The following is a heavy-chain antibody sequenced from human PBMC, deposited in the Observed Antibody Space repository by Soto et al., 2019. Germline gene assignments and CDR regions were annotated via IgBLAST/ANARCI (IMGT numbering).Heavy chain of an antibody. CDR2: ISSSGGNT. CDR3: AKRPTSTGFGDPFDI. V-gene: IGHV3-23*01. Sequence: EVQLLESGGDLVQPGGSLRLSCAASGFTFSTYAMSWVRQAPGNGLEWVSTISSSGGNTYYTDSVKGRFTISRDNSNNTLYLPMHSLRAEDTAIYYCAKRPTSTGFGDPFDIWGQATMVTVSS. CDR1: GFTFSTYA. D-gene: IGHD3-10*01. J-gene: IGHJ3*02.